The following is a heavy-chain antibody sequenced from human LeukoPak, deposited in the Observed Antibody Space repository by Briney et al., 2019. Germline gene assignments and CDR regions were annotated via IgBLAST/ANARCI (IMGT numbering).Heavy chain of an antibody. CDR2: IIPIFGTA. D-gene: IGHD3-10*01. V-gene: IGHV1-69*13. CDR1: GGTFSSYA. Sequence: SVKVSCKASGGTFSSYAISWVRQAPGQGLEWMGGIIPIFGTANYAQKFQGRVTITADESTSTAYMELSSLRSEDTAVYYCARAEPVDYYGSGSSFGWFDPWGQGTLVTVSS. J-gene: IGHJ5*02. CDR3: ARAEPVDYYGSGSSFGWFDP.